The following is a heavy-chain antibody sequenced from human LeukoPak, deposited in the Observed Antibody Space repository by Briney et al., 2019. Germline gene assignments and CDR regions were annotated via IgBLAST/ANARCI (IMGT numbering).Heavy chain of an antibody. D-gene: IGHD3-10*01. Sequence: SETLSLTCNVSGGSISSYFWTWIRQPAGKGLEWIGRIHASGTTNYNSSLKGRVSMSVDTSKNQFSLKLTSVTAADTAVYFCARDGADVYGRAFDYWGQGTLVSVSS. CDR3: ARDGADVYGRAFDY. CDR2: IHASGTT. V-gene: IGHV4-4*07. CDR1: GGSISSYF. J-gene: IGHJ4*02.